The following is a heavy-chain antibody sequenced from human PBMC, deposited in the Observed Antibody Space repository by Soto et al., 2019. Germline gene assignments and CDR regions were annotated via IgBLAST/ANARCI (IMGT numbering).Heavy chain of an antibody. CDR2: IYHSGST. V-gene: IGHV4-30-2*01. Sequence: SETLSLTCAVSGGSISSGGYSWSWIRQPPGKGLEWIGYIYHSGSTYYNPSLKSRVTISVDKSKNQFSLKLSSVTAADTAVYYCASSGGGGSYLLDVWGQGTTVTVSS. J-gene: IGHJ6*02. CDR1: GGSISSGGYS. D-gene: IGHD1-26*01. CDR3: ASSGGGGSYLLDV.